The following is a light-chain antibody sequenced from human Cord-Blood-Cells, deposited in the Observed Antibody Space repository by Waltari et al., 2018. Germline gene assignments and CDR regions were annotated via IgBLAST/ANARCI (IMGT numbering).Light chain of an antibody. V-gene: IGLV2-11*01. CDR2: DVS. CDR1: SSDVGGYNY. Sequence: QSALTQPRSVSGSPGQSVTISCTGTSSDVGGYNYVSWYQQHPGKAPKLMIYDVSKRPSVLPDRFSGSKSGNTASLTISGLQAEDEADYYCCSYAGSYVFGTGTKVTVL. J-gene: IGLJ1*01. CDR3: CSYAGSYV.